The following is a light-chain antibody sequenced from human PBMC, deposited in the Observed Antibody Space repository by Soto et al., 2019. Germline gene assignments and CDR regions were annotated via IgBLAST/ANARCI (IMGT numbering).Light chain of an antibody. CDR1: GSDVGGYNY. J-gene: IGLJ1*01. Sequence: QSALTQPRSVSGSPGQSVTISCTGTGSDVGGYNYVSWYQQHPGKAPKLMIYDVSKRPSGVPDRFSGSKSGNTASLTISGLQAEDEADYYCCSYAGSYTSLYVFGTGTKLTVL. CDR3: CSYAGSYTSLYV. CDR2: DVS. V-gene: IGLV2-11*01.